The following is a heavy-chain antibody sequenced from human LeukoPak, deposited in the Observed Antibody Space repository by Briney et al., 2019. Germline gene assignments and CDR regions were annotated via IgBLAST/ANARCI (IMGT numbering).Heavy chain of an antibody. Sequence: GGSLRLSCAASGISLTNYGMHWVRQSPGKGQVWVSHINHDGSLTNYADSVTGRFTISRDIAKNTVYLQMNSLGAEDTATYYCSRDVFSLGDSWGQGTLVTVSS. J-gene: IGHJ4*02. V-gene: IGHV3-74*01. CDR1: GISLTNYG. CDR2: INHDGSLT. D-gene: IGHD2/OR15-2a*01. CDR3: SRDVFSLGDS.